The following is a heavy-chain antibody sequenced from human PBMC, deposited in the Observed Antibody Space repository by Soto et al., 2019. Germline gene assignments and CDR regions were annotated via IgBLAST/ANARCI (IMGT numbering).Heavy chain of an antibody. CDR1: GGSISSYY. CDR2: IYYSGST. D-gene: IGHD4-17*01. J-gene: IGHJ4*02. V-gene: IGHV4-59*01. Sequence: PSETLSLTCTVSGGSISSYYWRWIRQPPGKGLEWIGNIYYSGSTNYNPSLKSRVTISVDTSNNQFSLKLGSVAAAATAVYYCSRVGGYYGDYPNFDYWGQGTRVTVSS. CDR3: SRVGGYYGDYPNFDY.